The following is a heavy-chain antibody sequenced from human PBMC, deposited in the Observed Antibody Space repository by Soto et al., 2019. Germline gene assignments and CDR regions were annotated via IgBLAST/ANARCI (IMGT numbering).Heavy chain of an antibody. CDR2: INHSGST. CDR1: GGSFSGYY. J-gene: IGHJ5*02. V-gene: IGHV4-34*01. CDR3: ARGRVIVVVPAANNWFDP. D-gene: IGHD2-2*01. Sequence: SETLSLTCAVYGGSFSGYYWSWIRQPPGKGLEWIGEINHSGSTNYNPSLKSRVTISVDTSKNQFSLKLSSMTAADTAVYYCARGRVIVVVPAANNWFDPWGQGTLVTVSS.